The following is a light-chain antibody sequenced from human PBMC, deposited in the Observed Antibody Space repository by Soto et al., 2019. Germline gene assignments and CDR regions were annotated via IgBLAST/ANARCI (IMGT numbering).Light chain of an antibody. Sequence: QSALTQPPSASGSPGQSVTVSCTGTSSDVGGYNYVSWYQQHPGKAPKFMIYEVSKRPSGVPDRFSGSKSGNTASLTVSGLQAEDEADYYCSSYAGSNVVFGGGTKLTVL. V-gene: IGLV2-8*01. CDR3: SSYAGSNVV. CDR1: SSDVGGYNY. J-gene: IGLJ2*01. CDR2: EVS.